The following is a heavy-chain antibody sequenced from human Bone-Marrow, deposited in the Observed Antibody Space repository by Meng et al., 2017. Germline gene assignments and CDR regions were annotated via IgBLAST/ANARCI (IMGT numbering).Heavy chain of an antibody. Sequence: GGSLRLSCAASGLSFSTFWMNWVRRAPGKGLEWVANIKQDGSAKYYVDSVKGRFTISRDNAKNSLYLQMNSLRAEDTAVYYCARDQQDSYGAPFDYWGQGTLVTVSS. V-gene: IGHV3-7*01. CDR2: IKQDGSAK. CDR3: ARDQQDSYGAPFDY. J-gene: IGHJ4*02. D-gene: IGHD5-18*01. CDR1: GLSFSTFW.